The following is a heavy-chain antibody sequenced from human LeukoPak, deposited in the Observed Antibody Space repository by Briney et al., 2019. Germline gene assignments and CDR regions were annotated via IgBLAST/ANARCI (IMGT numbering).Heavy chain of an antibody. Sequence: GGSLRLSCAASGFTFSTYWMHWVRQAPGKGLVWVSHINSDGSRTSYADSVKGRFTISRDNAKNTLYLQMNSLRAEDTAVYYWQRDNGNMVPPTQGLLDYGGQETLVPVPS. CDR1: GFTFSTYW. D-gene: IGHD4/OR15-4a*01. J-gene: IGHJ4*02. V-gene: IGHV3-74*01. CDR2: INSDGSRT. CDR3: QRDNGNMVPPTQGLLDY.